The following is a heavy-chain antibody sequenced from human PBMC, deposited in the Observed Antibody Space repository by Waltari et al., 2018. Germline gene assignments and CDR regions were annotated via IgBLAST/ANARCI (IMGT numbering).Heavy chain of an antibody. V-gene: IGHV3-13*01. Sequence: EVQLVESGGGLVQLGGSLRFSCAASGFTFSPYDMHRVRQGTGKRLEWVSAIGTYGNTFYIDSVKGRFTISRENAKSSLYLQMNSLRAEDTAMYYCAGGNWNDRTFAIWGQGTLVTVSS. J-gene: IGHJ3*02. CDR2: IGTYGNT. CDR3: AGGNWNDRTFAI. D-gene: IGHD1-1*01. CDR1: GFTFSPYD.